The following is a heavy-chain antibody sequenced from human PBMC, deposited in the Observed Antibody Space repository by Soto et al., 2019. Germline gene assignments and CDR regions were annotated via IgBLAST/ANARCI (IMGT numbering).Heavy chain of an antibody. CDR3: ARHGGNSIGVDWFDP. D-gene: IGHD2-8*01. CDR2: IYYSGST. CDR1: GGSISSYY. V-gene: IGHV4-59*08. J-gene: IGHJ5*02. Sequence: PSETLSLTCTFSGGSISSYYWSWIRQPPGKGLEWIGYIYYSGSTNYNPSLKSRVTISLDTSKNQLSLRLNSVAAADTAVYYCARHGGNSIGVDWFDPWGQGTPVTVSS.